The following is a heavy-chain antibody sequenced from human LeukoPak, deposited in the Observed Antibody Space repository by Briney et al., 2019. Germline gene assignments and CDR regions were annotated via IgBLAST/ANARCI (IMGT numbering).Heavy chain of an antibody. CDR2: SNSDESST. CDR3: TRHYGTGFYGMDV. CDR1: GFTFTDYW. V-gene: IGHV3-74*01. D-gene: IGHD3-10*01. J-gene: IGHJ6*02. Sequence: GGSLRLSCAASGFTFTDYWMHWVRQAPGKGLVWVSCSNSDESSTSYADFVKGRFTISRDNAKKTVYLQMNSLRVEDTAIYYCTRHYGTGFYGMDVWGQGTTVTVSS.